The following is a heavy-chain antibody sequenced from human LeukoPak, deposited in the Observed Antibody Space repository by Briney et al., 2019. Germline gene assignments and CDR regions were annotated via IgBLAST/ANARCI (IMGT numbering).Heavy chain of an antibody. J-gene: IGHJ4*02. V-gene: IGHV3-30*02. CDR1: GFTFSTYA. D-gene: IGHD2-21*01. CDR3: AKVLPGGSFYSKQFDY. Sequence: PGGSLRLSCAASGFTFSTYAFHWVRQAPGKGLEWVAYTKYDGSEKYYADSVNGRFTISRDNSKNTLYLQMNSLRAEDTAVYYCAKVLPGGSFYSKQFDYWGQGTLVTVSS. CDR2: TKYDGSEK.